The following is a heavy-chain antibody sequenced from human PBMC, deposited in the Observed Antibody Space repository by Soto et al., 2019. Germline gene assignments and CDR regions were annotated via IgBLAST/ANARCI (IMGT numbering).Heavy chain of an antibody. D-gene: IGHD3-9*01. V-gene: IGHV6-1*01. J-gene: IGHJ4*02. CDR2: TYYRSKWYN. CDR3: ARGNYDILTGYYPIDY. Sequence: SQTLSLTCVISGDSVSGSSFDWNWIRQSPSRGLKWLGRTYYRSKWYNDYATSMKSRIIINAETAKNQFSLQLNSVTLEDTAVYYCARGNYDILTGYYPIDYWGQGTLVTVSS. CDR1: GDSVSGSSFD.